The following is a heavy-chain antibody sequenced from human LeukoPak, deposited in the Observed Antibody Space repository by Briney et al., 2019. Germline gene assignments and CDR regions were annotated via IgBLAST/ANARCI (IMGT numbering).Heavy chain of an antibody. V-gene: IGHV4-59*01. J-gene: IGHJ4*02. CDR1: GGSITSNC. CDR2: GCYSGST. Sequence: TSETLSLTCTVSGGSITSNCCGWNWQRQAQGRGLKGQGCYSGSTNYNPSLKSGVTISVGTSKNQISLKLSSVTAADTAVYYCARERTTMVRGVIIPYFEYWGQITLDNVSS. CDR3: ARERTTMVRGVIIPYFEY. D-gene: IGHD3-10*01.